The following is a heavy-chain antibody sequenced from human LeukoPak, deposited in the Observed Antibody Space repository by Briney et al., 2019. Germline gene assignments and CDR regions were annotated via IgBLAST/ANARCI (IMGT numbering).Heavy chain of an antibody. V-gene: IGHV1-46*01. CDR2: INPSGGST. J-gene: IGHJ3*02. Sequence: ASVKVSCKASGYTFTSYYMHWVRRAPGQGLEWMGIINPSGGSTSYAQKFQGRVTMTRDMSTSTVYMELSSLRSEGTAVYYCARVYGYYYDSSGTDAFDIWGQGTMVTVSS. CDR1: GYTFTSYY. CDR3: ARVYGYYYDSSGTDAFDI. D-gene: IGHD3-22*01.